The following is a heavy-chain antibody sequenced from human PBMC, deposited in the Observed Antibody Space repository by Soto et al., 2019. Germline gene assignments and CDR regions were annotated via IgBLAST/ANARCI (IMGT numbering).Heavy chain of an antibody. CDR3: VRDWGDGYNHCFNH. CDR2: IKPDGSEK. J-gene: IGHJ4*02. CDR1: GFIFNSYY. D-gene: IGHD5-12*01. Sequence: EVQLVESGGGLVQPGGSLRLSCAASGFIFNSYYMSWVRQAPGEGLEWVANIKPDGSEKYYVDSVEGRFTISRDNARNSLYLQMNSLRAEDTAVYYCVRDWGDGYNHCFNHWGQGTPVTVSS. V-gene: IGHV3-7*03.